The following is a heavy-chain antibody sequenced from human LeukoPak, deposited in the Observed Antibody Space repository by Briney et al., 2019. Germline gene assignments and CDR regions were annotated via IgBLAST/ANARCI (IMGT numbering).Heavy chain of an antibody. CDR3: ARATLRADAFDI. J-gene: IGHJ3*02. CDR1: GFTFEDYS. CDR2: INWDGSDT. Sequence: GGSLRLSCAASGFTFEDYSMHWLRQAPGKGLEWVSLINWDGSDTYYADSVKGRFTVSRDNSKNSLYLQMHSLRPDDTALYYCARATLRADAFDIWGQGTMVTVSS. V-gene: IGHV3-43*01.